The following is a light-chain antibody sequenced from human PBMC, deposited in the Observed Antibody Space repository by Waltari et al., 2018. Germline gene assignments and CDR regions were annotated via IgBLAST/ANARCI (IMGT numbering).Light chain of an antibody. J-gene: IGLJ2*01. Sequence: QSALTQPASVSGSPGQSITISCTGTSSDVGSYNLVSWYEQHQGKAPKFMIYEVSKRPSGVSNRFSCSKSGNTASLTISGLQAEDEADYYCCSYAGSSTFVVFGGGTKLTVL. CDR1: SSDVGSYNL. CDR2: EVS. CDR3: CSYAGSSTFVV. V-gene: IGLV2-23*02.